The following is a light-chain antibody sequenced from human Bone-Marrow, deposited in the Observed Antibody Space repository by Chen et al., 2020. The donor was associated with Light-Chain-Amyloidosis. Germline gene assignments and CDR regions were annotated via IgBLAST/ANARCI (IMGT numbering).Light chain of an antibody. J-gene: IGKJ2*01. CDR2: KGS. V-gene: IGKV1-5*03. CDR1: QNIGDW. CDR3: QQYRSFTFT. Sequence: DIRMTQSPSPLSASVGDRVTITCRASQNIGDWLAWFQQKPGKDPKLLISKGSNLESGVPSRFTGSGSGTEFTLTINSLQPDDFATYFCQQYRSFTFTFGQGTKL.